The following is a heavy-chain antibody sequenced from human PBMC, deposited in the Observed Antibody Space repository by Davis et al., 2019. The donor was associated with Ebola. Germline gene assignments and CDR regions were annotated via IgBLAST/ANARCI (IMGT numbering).Heavy chain of an antibody. Sequence: MPSETLSLTCTVSGGSISSYYWSWIRQPPGKGLEWIGYIYYSGSTNYNPSLKSRVTISVDTSKNQFSLKLSSVTAADTAVYYCARLEISYYYGSGSYRTSPNWFDPWGQGTLVTVSS. V-gene: IGHV4-59*01. J-gene: IGHJ5*02. CDR3: ARLEISYYYGSGSYRTSPNWFDP. CDR2: IYYSGST. CDR1: GGSISSYY. D-gene: IGHD3-10*01.